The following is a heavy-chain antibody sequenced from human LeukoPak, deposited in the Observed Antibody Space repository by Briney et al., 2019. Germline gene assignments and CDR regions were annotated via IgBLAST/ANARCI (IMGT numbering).Heavy chain of an antibody. D-gene: IGHD1-26*01. Sequence: GGSLRLSCAASGFTSDDYGMSWVRQAPGKGLEWVSGINWNGGSTGYADSVKGRFTISRDNAKNSLYLQMNSLRAEDTALYYCAREEGGGSYGTCDYWGQGTLVTVSS. V-gene: IGHV3-20*04. J-gene: IGHJ4*02. CDR1: GFTSDDYG. CDR2: INWNGGST. CDR3: AREEGGGSYGTCDY.